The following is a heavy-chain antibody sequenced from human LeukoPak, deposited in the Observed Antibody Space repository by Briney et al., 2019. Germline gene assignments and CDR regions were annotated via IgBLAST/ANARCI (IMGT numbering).Heavy chain of an antibody. J-gene: IGHJ4*02. D-gene: IGHD6-19*01. CDR2: INTNTGNP. CDR3: ARIPRVIAVAGFDY. V-gene: IGHV7-4-1*02. CDR1: GYTFTIYA. Sequence: ASVKVSCKASGYTFTIYAMNWVRQAPGQGLEWMGWINTNTGNPTYAQGFTGRFVFSLDTSVSTAYLQISSLKAEDTAVYYCARIPRVIAVAGFDYWGQGTLVTVSS.